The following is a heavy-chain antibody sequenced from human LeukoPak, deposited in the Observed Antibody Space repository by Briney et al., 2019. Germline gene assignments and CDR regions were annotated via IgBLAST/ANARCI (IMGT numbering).Heavy chain of an antibody. CDR3: ARGALHVFDY. Sequence: GGSLRLSCAASGFTFSDYEINWVRQAPGKGLGWVSCISTSGSTTYYADPVKGRFTISRDNAKNSLFLQMNTLTAEDTAVYYCARGALHVFDYWGQGTPVTVSS. CDR2: ISTSGSTT. V-gene: IGHV3-48*03. J-gene: IGHJ4*02. D-gene: IGHD3-10*02. CDR1: GFTFSDYE.